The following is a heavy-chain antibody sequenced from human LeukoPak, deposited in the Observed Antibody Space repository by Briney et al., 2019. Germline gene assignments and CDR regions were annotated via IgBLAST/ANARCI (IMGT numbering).Heavy chain of an antibody. Sequence: SETLSLTCTVSGGSISSYYWSWIRQPPGKGLEWIGSIYYSGSTYYNPSLKSRVTVSVDTSKNQFSLKLSSVTAADTAVYYCATYCSSTSCLNFDYWGQGTLVTVSS. CDR3: ATYCSSTSCLNFDY. CDR2: IYYSGST. J-gene: IGHJ4*02. CDR1: GGSISSYY. D-gene: IGHD2-2*01. V-gene: IGHV4-59*05.